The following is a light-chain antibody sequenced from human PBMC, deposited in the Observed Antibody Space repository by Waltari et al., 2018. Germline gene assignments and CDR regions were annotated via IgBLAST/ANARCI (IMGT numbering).Light chain of an antibody. CDR3: QEYNGDPT. CDR2: KAS. J-gene: IGKJ2*01. Sequence: DLQMHQSPSTMSAAIGDTVTITCRASQSVDYWLAWYQQKAGEAPKLLIYKASNLEDGVPSRFSGSGSGTEFTLTISSLQPDDLATYYCQEYNGDPTFGQGTKLEIK. CDR1: QSVDYW. V-gene: IGKV1-5*03.